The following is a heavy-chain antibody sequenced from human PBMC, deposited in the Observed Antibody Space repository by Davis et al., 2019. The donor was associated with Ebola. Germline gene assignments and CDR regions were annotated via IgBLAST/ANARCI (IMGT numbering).Heavy chain of an antibody. CDR2: ISAYNGNT. Sequence: ASVKVSCKASGYTFTNYGIEWMGWISAYNGNTNYAQKLQGRVTMTRDTSTNTAYMELRSLRSDDTAVDYCVRDFWSDIPDYWGQGTLVTVSS. CDR1: GYTFTNYG. CDR3: VRDFWSDIPDY. V-gene: IGHV1-18*01. J-gene: IGHJ4*02. D-gene: IGHD3-3*01.